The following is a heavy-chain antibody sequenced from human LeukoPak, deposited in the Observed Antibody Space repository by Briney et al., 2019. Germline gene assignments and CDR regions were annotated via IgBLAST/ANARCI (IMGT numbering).Heavy chain of an antibody. CDR1: GGSISSSSYY. CDR3: AASKNYVWGSYRYEGFDY. Sequence: PSETLSLTCTVSGGSISSSSYYWGWIRQPPGKGLEWIGRIYYSGSTYYNPSLKSRVTISVDTSKNQFSLKLSSVTAADTAVYYCAASKNYVWGSYRYEGFDYWGQGTLVTVSS. V-gene: IGHV4-39*01. D-gene: IGHD3-16*02. CDR2: IYYSGST. J-gene: IGHJ4*02.